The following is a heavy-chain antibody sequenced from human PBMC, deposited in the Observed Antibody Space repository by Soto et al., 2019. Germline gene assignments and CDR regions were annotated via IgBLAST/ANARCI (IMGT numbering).Heavy chain of an antibody. J-gene: IGHJ3*02. D-gene: IGHD2-15*01. V-gene: IGHV4-39*02. CDR3: ARVSIVVVPSTSFDM. CDR1: GGSIATTSYY. Sequence: SETLSLTCTVSGGSIATTSYYWGWIRQPPGKGLEWIGSIYYSGNTYYNPSLESRITLSVDTSKSHFSLKLRSVTAADTAVYYCARVSIVVVPSTSFDMWGLGTMVTVSS. CDR2: IYYSGNT.